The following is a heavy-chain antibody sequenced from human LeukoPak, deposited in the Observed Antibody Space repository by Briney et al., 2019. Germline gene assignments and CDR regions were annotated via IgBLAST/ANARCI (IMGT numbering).Heavy chain of an antibody. CDR1: GGSFSGYY. CDR2: INHSGST. J-gene: IGHJ5*02. CDR3: ARGASGYCSSTSCYGWFDP. D-gene: IGHD2-2*01. Sequence: SETLSLTCAVYGGSFSGYYWSWIRQPPGKGPEWIGEINHSGSTNYNPSLKSRVTISVDTPKNQFSLKLSSVTAADTAVYYCARGASGYCSSTSCYGWFDPWGQGTLVTVSS. V-gene: IGHV4-34*01.